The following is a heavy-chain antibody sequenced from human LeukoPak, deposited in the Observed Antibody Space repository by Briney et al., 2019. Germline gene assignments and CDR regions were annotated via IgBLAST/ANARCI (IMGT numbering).Heavy chain of an antibody. Sequence: GGSLRLSCAASGFIFSSYAMSWVRQPPGKGLEGVSSISERGGGTYYAGSVKGRFTISRDNSKNTLYLQMSSLRAEDTAVYYCAKEAIRISMVSQHWGQGTLVTVSS. CDR1: GFIFSSYA. J-gene: IGHJ1*01. CDR2: ISERGGGT. D-gene: IGHD3-3*02. CDR3: AKEAIRISMVSQH. V-gene: IGHV3-23*01.